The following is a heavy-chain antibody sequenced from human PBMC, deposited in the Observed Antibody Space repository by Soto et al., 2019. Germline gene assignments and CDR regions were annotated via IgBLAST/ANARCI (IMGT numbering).Heavy chain of an antibody. V-gene: IGHV4-59*01. Sequence: SETLSLTCTVSGGSISSYYWSWIRQPPGKGLEWIGYIYYSGSTNYNPSLKSRVTISVDTSKNQFSLKLSSVTAADTAAYYCARDRGRITIFGAVSLGGYMDVWGKGTTVTVSS. CDR3: ARDRGRITIFGAVSLGGYMDV. CDR1: GGSISSYY. D-gene: IGHD3-3*01. CDR2: IYYSGST. J-gene: IGHJ6*03.